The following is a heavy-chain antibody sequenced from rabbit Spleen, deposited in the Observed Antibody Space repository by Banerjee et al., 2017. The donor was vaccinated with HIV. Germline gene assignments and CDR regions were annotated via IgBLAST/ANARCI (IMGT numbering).Heavy chain of an antibody. V-gene: IGHV1S40*01. CDR1: GVSFSFSSY. Sequence: QSLEESGGDLVKPGASLTLTCTASGVSFSFSSYMCWVRQAPGKGLEWIACIDSGSSGFTYYATWAKGRFTISRTSSTTVTLQVTSLTAADTATYFCARDLASVVGWNFNLWGPGTLVTVS. CDR3: ARDLASVVGWNFNL. D-gene: IGHD3-1*01. J-gene: IGHJ4*01. CDR2: IDSGSSGFT.